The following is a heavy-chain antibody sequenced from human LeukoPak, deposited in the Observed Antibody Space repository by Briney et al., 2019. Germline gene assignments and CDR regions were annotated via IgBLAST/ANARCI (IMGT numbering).Heavy chain of an antibody. CDR3: ARDIGGMTTEYYFDH. CDR1: GFTFSSYA. J-gene: IGHJ4*02. D-gene: IGHD4-11*01. V-gene: IGHV3-30-3*01. Sequence: GGSLRLSCAASGFTFSSYAMHWFRQAPGKGLEGVAVISYDGSNKYYADSVKGRFTISRDNSKNTLYLQMNSLRAEDTAVYYCARDIGGMTTEYYFDHWGQGTLVTVSS. CDR2: ISYDGSNK.